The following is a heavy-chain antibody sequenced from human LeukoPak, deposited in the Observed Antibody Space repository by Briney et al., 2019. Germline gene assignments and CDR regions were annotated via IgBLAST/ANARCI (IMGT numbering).Heavy chain of an antibody. Sequence: GASVKVSCKASGYTFTSYGISWVRQAPGQGLEWMGWISAYNGNTNYAQKLQGRVTMTTDTSTSTAYMELRRLRSDATAVYYCAREGRVGSYDAFDIWGQGTMVTVSS. D-gene: IGHD1-26*01. V-gene: IGHV1-18*01. CDR2: ISAYNGNT. CDR1: GYTFTSYG. CDR3: AREGRVGSYDAFDI. J-gene: IGHJ3*02.